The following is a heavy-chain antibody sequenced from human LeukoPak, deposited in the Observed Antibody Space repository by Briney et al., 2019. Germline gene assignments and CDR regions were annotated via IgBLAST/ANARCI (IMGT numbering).Heavy chain of an antibody. J-gene: IGHJ3*02. CDR3: ARGRRSDAFDI. CDR2: IYHSGST. Sequence: SETLSLTCSVSGDSVSSNNYSWSWIRQPPGKGLEWIGYIYHSGSTYYNPSLKSRVTISVDRSKNQFSLKLSSVTAADTAVYYCARGRRSDAFDIWGQGTMVTVSS. CDR1: GDSVSSNNYS. V-gene: IGHV4-30-2*01.